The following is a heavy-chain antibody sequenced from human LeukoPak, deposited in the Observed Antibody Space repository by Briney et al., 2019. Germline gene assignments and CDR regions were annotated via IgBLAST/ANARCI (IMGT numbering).Heavy chain of an antibody. CDR2: ISGSGGST. D-gene: IGHD6-13*01. V-gene: IGHV3-23*01. CDR1: GFTFSSYA. Sequence: PGGSLRLSCAASGFTFSSYAMSWVRQAPGKGLEWVSAISGSGGSTYYADSVKGRFTISRDNSKNTLYLQMNSQRAEDTAVYYCAKVYSSSWYFDYWAREPWSPSPQ. J-gene: IGHJ4*02. CDR3: AKVYSSSWYFDY.